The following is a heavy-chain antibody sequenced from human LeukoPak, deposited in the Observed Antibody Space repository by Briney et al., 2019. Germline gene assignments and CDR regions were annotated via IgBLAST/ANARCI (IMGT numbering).Heavy chain of an antibody. CDR2: RNPNSGNT. V-gene: IGHV1-8*03. D-gene: IGHD4-23*01. CDR1: GSTFTSYD. J-gene: IGHJ4*02. Sequence: ASVKLSCTASGSTFTSYDINWVRHATGHGLEWRGRRNPNSGNTGYAQKFQGRVTITRNTAISTAYMELSSLRSEDTAVYYCARADYGGNLKDKYFDYWGQGTLVSVSS. CDR3: ARADYGGNLKDKYFDY.